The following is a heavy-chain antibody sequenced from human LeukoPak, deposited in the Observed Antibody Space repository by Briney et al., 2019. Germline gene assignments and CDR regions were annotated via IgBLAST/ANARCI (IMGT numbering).Heavy chain of an antibody. CDR1: GFTFSDYD. Sequence: GGSLRLSCAASGFTFSDYDIHWVRQAPGKGLEWVAFIRFDGNHKYYADSVKGRFTVSRDNSKNTLYLQMNSLRTEDTAVYYCAKGYDITTYYLDYWGQGTLVTVST. D-gene: IGHD2/OR15-2a*01. CDR3: AKGYDITTYYLDY. V-gene: IGHV3-30*02. J-gene: IGHJ4*02. CDR2: IRFDGNHK.